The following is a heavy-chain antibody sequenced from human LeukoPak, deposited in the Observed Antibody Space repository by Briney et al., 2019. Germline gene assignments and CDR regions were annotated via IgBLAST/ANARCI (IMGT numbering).Heavy chain of an antibody. D-gene: IGHD2-21*02. CDR3: ARETLGCGGDCYDY. J-gene: IGHJ4*02. V-gene: IGHV3-11*04. Sequence: GGSLRLSCAASGFTVSSNYMRWVRQAPGKGLEWVAYISSSGSAIYYADSVRGRFSVSRDDAKNSLYLQMNSLRAEDTAVYYCARETLGCGGDCYDYWGQGTLVTVSS. CDR1: GFTVSSNY. CDR2: ISSSGSAI.